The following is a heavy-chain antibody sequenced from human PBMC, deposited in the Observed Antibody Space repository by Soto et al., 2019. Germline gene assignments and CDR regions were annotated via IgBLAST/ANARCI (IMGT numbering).Heavy chain of an antibody. CDR2: IYYSGST. J-gene: IGHJ6*02. CDR1: GGYISSYY. Sequence: PSETLSLTCTVSGGYISSYYWSWIRQPPGKGLEWIGYIYYSGSTNYNPSLKSRVTISVDTSKNQFSLKLSSVTAADTAVYYCARDIMGTNYYYYGMDVWGQGTTVTVPS. D-gene: IGHD2-8*01. CDR3: ARDIMGTNYYYYGMDV. V-gene: IGHV4-59*01.